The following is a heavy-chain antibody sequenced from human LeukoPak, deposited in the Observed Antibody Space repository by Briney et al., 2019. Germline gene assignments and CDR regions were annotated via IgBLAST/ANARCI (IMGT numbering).Heavy chain of an antibody. CDR2: IYYSGST. D-gene: IGHD1-14*01. J-gene: IGHJ5*02. V-gene: IGHV4-59*11. Sequence: SETLSLTCTVSGGSISSHYWSWTRQPPGKGLEWIGYIYYSGSTNYNPSLKSRVTISVDTSKNQFSLKLSSVTAADTAVYYCARVPRGRSWFDPWGQGTLVTVSS. CDR1: GGSISSHY. CDR3: ARVPRGRSWFDP.